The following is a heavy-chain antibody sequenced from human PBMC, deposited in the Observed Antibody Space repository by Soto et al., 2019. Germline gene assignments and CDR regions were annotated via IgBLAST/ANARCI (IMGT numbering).Heavy chain of an antibody. D-gene: IGHD2-15*01. CDR1: VYSVSSRYH. CDR3: ARQDRVVAEGRWFDP. V-gene: IGHV4-38-2*02. J-gene: IGHJ5*02. CDR2: VHYSGNT. Sequence: SQTLSLACTVSVYSVSSRYHWACIRRPPGKGLEWLGSVHYSGNTYYNPSLKSRLTISVDKSKNQFSLNLSFVTAADTAVYYCARQDRVVAEGRWFDPWGQGTLVTVSS.